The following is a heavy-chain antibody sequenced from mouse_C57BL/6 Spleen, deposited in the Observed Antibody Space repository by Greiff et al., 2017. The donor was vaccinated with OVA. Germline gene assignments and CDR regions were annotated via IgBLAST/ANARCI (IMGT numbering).Heavy chain of an antibody. Sequence: QVQLQQPGAELVRPGSSVKLSCKASGYTFTSYWMHWVKQRPIQGLEWIGNIDPSDSETHYNQKFKDKATLTVDKSSSTAYMQLSSLTSADSAVYYCARDLLWPPPVYAMDYWGQGTSVTVSS. J-gene: IGHJ4*01. V-gene: IGHV1-52*01. CDR3: ARDLLWPPPVYAMDY. D-gene: IGHD2-1*01. CDR2: IDPSDSET. CDR1: GYTFTSYW.